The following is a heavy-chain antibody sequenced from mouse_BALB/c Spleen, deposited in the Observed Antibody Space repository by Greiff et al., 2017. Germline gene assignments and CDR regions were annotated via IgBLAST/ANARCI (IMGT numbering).Heavy chain of an antibody. D-gene: IGHD2-1*01. CDR2: ISSGGGNT. V-gene: IGHV5-9*03. J-gene: IGHJ3*01. Sequence: DVKLVESGGGLVKPGGSLKLSCAASGFTFSSYTMSWVRQTPEKRLEWVATISSGGGNTYYPDSVKGRFTISRDNAKNNLYLQMSSLRSEDTALYYCARYGNLLSWFAYWGQGTLVTVSA. CDR3: ARYGNLLSWFAY. CDR1: GFTFSSYT.